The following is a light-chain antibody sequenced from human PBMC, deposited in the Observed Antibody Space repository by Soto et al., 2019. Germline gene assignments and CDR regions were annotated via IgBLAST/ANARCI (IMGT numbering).Light chain of an antibody. CDR2: GAS. J-gene: IGKJ1*01. Sequence: EVVMTQSPVTLSVSPGERATLSCRASQSVSNNLAWYQQKPGQAPRLLIYGASTRATGIPARFSGSGSGTEFTLTISSLQSEDFAVYYCQQYNNWWTFGQGTKVEIK. CDR1: QSVSNN. CDR3: QQYNNWWT. V-gene: IGKV3-15*01.